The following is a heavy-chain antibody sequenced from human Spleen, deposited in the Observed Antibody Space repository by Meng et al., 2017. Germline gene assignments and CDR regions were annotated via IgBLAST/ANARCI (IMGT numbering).Heavy chain of an antibody. Sequence: GGSLRLSCVGSGFTFSGYWMHWVRQAPGKGLEWVANIKQDGSEIYYVDSVKGRFTISRDNAKNSLYLQMNSLRAEDTAVYYCARGKGGYGSLDVWGQGTTVTVSS. D-gene: IGHD3-10*01. CDR1: GFTFSGYW. CDR3: ARGKGGYGSLDV. CDR2: IKQDGSEI. J-gene: IGHJ6*02. V-gene: IGHV3-7*01.